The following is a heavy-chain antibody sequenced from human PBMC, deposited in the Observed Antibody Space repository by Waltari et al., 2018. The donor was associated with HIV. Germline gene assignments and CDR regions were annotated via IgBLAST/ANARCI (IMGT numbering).Heavy chain of an antibody. CDR2: IRSRTYGGAT. CDR1: GFSFGDFV. V-gene: IGHV3-49*03. CDR3: TRSSKLDY. J-gene: IGHJ4*02. D-gene: IGHD4-4*01. Sequence: EVQLVEFGGGLVQPGRSLSLSCTGFGFSFGDFVISWFRQAPGKGLEWVGLIRSRTYGGATEYAASGKGRFTISRDDLKSVAYLQMNSLKTEDTAVYCCTRSSKLDYWGQGTLVTVSS.